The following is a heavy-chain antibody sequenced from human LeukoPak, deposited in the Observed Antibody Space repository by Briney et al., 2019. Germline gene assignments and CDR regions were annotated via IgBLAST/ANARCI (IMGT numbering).Heavy chain of an antibody. CDR1: GYTFTSYG. J-gene: IGHJ6*03. V-gene: IGHV1-18*01. CDR3: ARTGNLYYYYYMDV. CDR2: ISGYNGDT. Sequence: ASVKVSCKASGYTFTSYGVSWVRQAPGQGLEWMGWISGYNGDTSYAQNFQGRVTMTTDTSTSTAYLELGSLRSDDTAVYYCARTGNLYYYYYMDVWGRGTTVTVSS.